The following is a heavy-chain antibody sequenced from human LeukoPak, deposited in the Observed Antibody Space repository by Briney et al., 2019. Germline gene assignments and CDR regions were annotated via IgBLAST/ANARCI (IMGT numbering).Heavy chain of an antibody. CDR1: GGSISSYY. J-gene: IGHJ5*02. CDR2: IYYSGST. D-gene: IGHD3-3*01. V-gene: IGHV4-59*01. CDR3: ARELRDFWSGYPYFNWFDP. Sequence: PSEALSLTCTVSGGSISSYYWSWIRQPLGKGLEWIGYIYYSGSTNYNPSLKSRVTISVDTSKNQFSLKLSSVTAADTAVYYCARELRDFWSGYPYFNWFDPWGQGTLVTVSS.